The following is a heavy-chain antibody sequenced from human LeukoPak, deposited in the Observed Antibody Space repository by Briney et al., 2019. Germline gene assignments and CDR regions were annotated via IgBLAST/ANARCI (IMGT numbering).Heavy chain of an antibody. J-gene: IGHJ4*02. CDR1: RFTVSGYF. CDR2: LYSDGNT. D-gene: IGHD3-10*01. CDR3: ARNWFSTYFDY. Sequence: PGGSLRLSCAASRFTVSGYFMSWVRQAPGKGLEGVSLLYSDGNTYYADSVKGRFTISRDNSKNTLYLQLNSLRAEDSAVYYCARNWFSTYFDYWGQGALVTVSS. V-gene: IGHV3-53*01.